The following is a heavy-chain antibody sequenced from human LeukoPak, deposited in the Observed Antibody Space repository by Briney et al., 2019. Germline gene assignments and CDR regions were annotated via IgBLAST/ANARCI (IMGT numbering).Heavy chain of an antibody. CDR3: AKDNAQWPRVFDY. V-gene: IGHV3-23*01. CDR1: GFSFSYYA. J-gene: IGHJ4*02. CDR2: MSGSGATA. Sequence: GGSLRLSCAASGFSFSYYAMSWVRQAPGKGLEWVSGMSGSGATAYYADSVKGRFTISGDNSDNTVYLQMSNLSAEDTAVYYCAKDNAQWPRVFDYWGQGTLVTVSS. D-gene: IGHD6-19*01.